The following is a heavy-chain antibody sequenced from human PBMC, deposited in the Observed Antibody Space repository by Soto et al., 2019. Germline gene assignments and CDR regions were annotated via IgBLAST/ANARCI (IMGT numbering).Heavy chain of an antibody. Sequence: SVTLSLTCTVSGGSISSSSYYWGWIRQPPGKGLEWIGCIHYSGSTYYNPSLRSRVTSSVDTSKNQFSLKVSSVTAADTAVYYCARRLFTSTWPSYFDYWGQGTPVTVSS. CDR1: GGSISSSSYY. D-gene: IGHD6-13*01. V-gene: IGHV4-39*01. CDR3: ARRLFTSTWPSYFDY. J-gene: IGHJ4*02. CDR2: IHYSGST.